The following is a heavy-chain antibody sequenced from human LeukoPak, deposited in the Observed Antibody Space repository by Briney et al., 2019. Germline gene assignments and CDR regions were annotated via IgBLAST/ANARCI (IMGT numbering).Heavy chain of an antibody. J-gene: IGHJ3*02. CDR3: AKAYRYYYDSSGYYYEDAFDI. CDR1: GFTFSSYA. CDR2: FSGSGGST. D-gene: IGHD3-22*01. Sequence: GGYLRLSCAASGFTFSSYAMSWVRQAPGKGLEWVSAFSGSGGSTYYADSVKGRFTISRDNSKNTLNLQMNSVIAEDTAVYYCAKAYRYYYDSSGYYYEDAFDIWGQGTMVTVSS. V-gene: IGHV3-23*01.